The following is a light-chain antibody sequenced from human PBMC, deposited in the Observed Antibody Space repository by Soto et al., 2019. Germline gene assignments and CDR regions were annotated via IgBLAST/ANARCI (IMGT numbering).Light chain of an antibody. Sequence: DIQMTQSPASLSASVGDRVTITCRTSQPISDYLNWYQQKPGKAPSLLIYTASTLQTGVPSRFSGSGSGTHFTLTISSVHPEDFATYYCQQSYSTPLTFGGGTKVDIK. CDR1: QPISDY. CDR2: TAS. V-gene: IGKV1-39*01. CDR3: QQSYSTPLT. J-gene: IGKJ4*01.